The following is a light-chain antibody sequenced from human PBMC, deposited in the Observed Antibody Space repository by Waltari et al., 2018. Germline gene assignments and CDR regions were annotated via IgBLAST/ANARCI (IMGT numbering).Light chain of an antibody. CDR3: ATWDDTLNMV. CDR1: SSNIGTYY. CDR2: RNE. V-gene: IGLV1-47*01. Sequence: QSVLTQPPSASETPGQRVTISCSGSSSNIGTYYLSGYQQLPGTAPKLLIYRNEQRPSGVPDRFSGSKSGTSASLAISGLRSEDEADYYCATWDDTLNMVFGGGTKLTVL. J-gene: IGLJ2*01.